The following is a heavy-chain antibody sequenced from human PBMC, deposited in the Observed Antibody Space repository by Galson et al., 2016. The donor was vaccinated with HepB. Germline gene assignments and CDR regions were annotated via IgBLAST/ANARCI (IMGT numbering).Heavy chain of an antibody. CDR2: MNPNSGNT. CDR1: GYTFTSHD. J-gene: IGHJ4*02. D-gene: IGHD2-2*01. V-gene: IGHV1-8*01. Sequence: SVKVSCKASGYTFTSHDIHWVRQATGQGLEWMGWMNPNSGNTGYAQKFQCRVTMTRNTSIKTAYMEVRNLRSDDTAVYFCARFPPPIRAQYCTSPTCYAYWGQGTLVAVSS. CDR3: ARFPPPIRAQYCTSPTCYAY.